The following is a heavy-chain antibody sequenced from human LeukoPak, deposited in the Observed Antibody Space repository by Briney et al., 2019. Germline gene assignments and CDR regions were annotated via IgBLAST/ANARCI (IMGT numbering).Heavy chain of an antibody. J-gene: IGHJ2*01. V-gene: IGHV4-38-2*02. Sequence: SETLSLTCTVSGYSISSGYYWGWIRQPPGKGLEWIGSIYHSGSTYYNPSLKSRVTISVDTSKNQFSLKLSSVTAADTAVYYCARKPEGSGSYYKDWYFDLWGRGTLVTVSS. CDR3: ARKPEGSGSYYKDWYFDL. CDR2: IYHSGST. CDR1: GYSISSGYY. D-gene: IGHD3-10*01.